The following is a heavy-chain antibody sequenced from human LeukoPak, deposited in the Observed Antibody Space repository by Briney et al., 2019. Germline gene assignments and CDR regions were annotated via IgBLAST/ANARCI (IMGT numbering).Heavy chain of an antibody. Sequence: SVKVSCKASGGTFSSYAISWVRQAPGQGLEWMGGIIPIFGTANYAQKFQGRVTITTDESTSTAYMELSSLRSEDTAVYYCARVVPAAIPWFDPWGQGTLVTVSS. D-gene: IGHD2-2*02. CDR3: ARVVPAAIPWFDP. CDR1: GGTFSSYA. J-gene: IGHJ5*02. CDR2: IIPIFGTA. V-gene: IGHV1-69*05.